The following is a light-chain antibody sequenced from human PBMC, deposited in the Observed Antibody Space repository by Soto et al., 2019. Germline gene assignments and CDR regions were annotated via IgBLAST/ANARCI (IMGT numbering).Light chain of an antibody. CDR3: QSYNSSLNNV. J-gene: IGLJ1*01. V-gene: IGLV1-40*01. Sequence: QSVLTQPPSVSGAPGQRVTISCTGSSSNIGAGYDVHWYQQLPGTAPKLLIYGNSNRPSGVPDRFSGSKSGISASLAITGLQAEDEADYYCQSYNSSLNNVFGTGTKLTVL. CDR1: SSNIGAGYD. CDR2: GNS.